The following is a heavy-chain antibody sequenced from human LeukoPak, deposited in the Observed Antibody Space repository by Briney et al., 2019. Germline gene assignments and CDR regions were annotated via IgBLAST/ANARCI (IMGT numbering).Heavy chain of an antibody. CDR1: GFTFSSYS. J-gene: IGHJ4*02. V-gene: IGHV3-21*04. CDR3: TKRGVVIRVILVGFHKEAYYFDS. CDR2: ITGVSTYI. Sequence: GGSLRLSCAASGFTFSSYSMNWVRQAPGKGPEWVSCITGVSTYIYYADSVKGRFTISRDNPKNTLYLQMNSLRAEDTAVYFCTKRGVVIRVILVGFHKEAYYFDSWGQGALVTVSS. D-gene: IGHD3-22*01.